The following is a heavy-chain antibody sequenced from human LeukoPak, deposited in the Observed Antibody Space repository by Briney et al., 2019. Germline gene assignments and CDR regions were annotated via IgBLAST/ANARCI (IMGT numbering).Heavy chain of an antibody. D-gene: IGHD2-2*01. CDR3: ARSSLYCSSTSCPWDYYGMDV. V-gene: IGHV1-2*02. CDR1: GYTFTGYY. Sequence: GASVTVSCKASGYTFTGYYMHWVRQAPGQGLEWMGWINPNSGGTNYAQKFQGRVTMTRDTSISTAYMELSRLRSDDTAVYYCARSSLYCSSTSCPWDYYGMDVWGQGTTVTVSS. CDR2: INPNSGGT. J-gene: IGHJ6*02.